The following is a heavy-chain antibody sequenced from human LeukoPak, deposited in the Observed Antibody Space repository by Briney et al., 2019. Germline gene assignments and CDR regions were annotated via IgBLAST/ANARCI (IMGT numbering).Heavy chain of an antibody. D-gene: IGHD3-22*01. CDR2: FSGSGGTT. CDR3: AKGRVSSNGWTFNDY. Sequence: PGGSLRLSCAASGFTFSSYGMSWVRQAPGKGLEWVSSFSGSGGTTYYADSVKGRFTISRDNSKDTLYLQMNSLRAEDTAVYYCAKGRVSSNGWTFNDYWGQGTLVTVSS. V-gene: IGHV3-23*01. CDR1: GFTFSSYG. J-gene: IGHJ4*02.